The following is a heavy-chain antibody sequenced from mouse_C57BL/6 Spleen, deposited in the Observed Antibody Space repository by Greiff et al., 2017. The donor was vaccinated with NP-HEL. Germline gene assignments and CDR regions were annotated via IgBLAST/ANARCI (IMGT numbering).Heavy chain of an antibody. CDR2: ISNGGGST. V-gene: IGHV5-12*01. CDR1: GFTFSDYY. CDR3: ERQCDYAWFAY. D-gene: IGHD2-4*01. Sequence: DVQLVESGGGLVQPGGSLKLSCAASGFTFSDYYMYWVRQTPEKRLEWVAYISNGGGSTYYPDTVKGRFTISRDNAKNTLYLQMSRLKSEDTAMYYCERQCDYAWFAYWGQGTLVTVSA. J-gene: IGHJ3*01.